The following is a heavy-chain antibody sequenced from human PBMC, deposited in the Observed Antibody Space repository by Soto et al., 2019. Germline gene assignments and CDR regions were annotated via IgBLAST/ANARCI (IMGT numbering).Heavy chain of an antibody. Sequence: SKPMSLTCTVSGASLNSDYWSWIRQSPGKGLEWIGYIYHMGGTDYNPSLKSRVTISIDKSKNQFSLNLRSVTAADTAVYFCVMFTYNSGFNWIDLWGKRTHVTRSS. CDR1: GASLNSDY. D-gene: IGHD6-19*01. J-gene: IGHJ5*02. V-gene: IGHV4-59*03. CDR3: VMFTYNSGFNWIDL. CDR2: IYHMGGT.